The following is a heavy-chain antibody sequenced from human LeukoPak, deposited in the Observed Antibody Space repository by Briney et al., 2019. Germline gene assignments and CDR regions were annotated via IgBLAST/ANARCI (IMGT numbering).Heavy chain of an antibody. J-gene: IGHJ4*02. Sequence: SVKVSCKASGGTFSSYATSWVRQAPGQGLEWMGGIIPIFGTANYAQKFQGRVTITTDESTSTAYMELSSLRSEDTAVYYCARDPDSVAGGPYFDYWGQGTLVTVSS. V-gene: IGHV1-69*05. CDR2: IIPIFGTA. CDR1: GGTFSSYA. CDR3: ARDPDSVAGGPYFDY. D-gene: IGHD6-19*01.